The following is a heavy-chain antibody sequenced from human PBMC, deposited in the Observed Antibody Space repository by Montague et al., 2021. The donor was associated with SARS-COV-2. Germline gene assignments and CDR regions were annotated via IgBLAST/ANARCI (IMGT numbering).Heavy chain of an antibody. J-gene: IGHJ5*02. V-gene: IGHV4-59*12. CDR3: AREDRWNWFDP. CDR1: GGSINNSY. Sequence: SETLSLTCTVSGGSINNSYWSWIRQPPGKGLEWIGYIYYRGSTNYNPSLETRGIISVDPAKNQFSLKMSSVTAADTAVYYCAREDRWNWFDPWGQGTLVIVSS. D-gene: IGHD5-24*01. CDR2: IYYRGST.